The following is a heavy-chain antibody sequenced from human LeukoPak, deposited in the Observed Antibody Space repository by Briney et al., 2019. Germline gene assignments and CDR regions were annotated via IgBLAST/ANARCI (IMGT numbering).Heavy chain of an antibody. Sequence: GGSLRLSCAASGFTFSSYGMHWVRQAPGKGLEWVAFIRYDGSNKYYADSVKGRFTISRDNSKNTLYLQMNSLRAEDTAVYYCAKDHGSGWYLTLNYWGQGTLVTVSS. D-gene: IGHD6-19*01. V-gene: IGHV3-30*02. CDR1: GFTFSSYG. J-gene: IGHJ4*02. CDR2: IRYDGSNK. CDR3: AKDHGSGWYLTLNY.